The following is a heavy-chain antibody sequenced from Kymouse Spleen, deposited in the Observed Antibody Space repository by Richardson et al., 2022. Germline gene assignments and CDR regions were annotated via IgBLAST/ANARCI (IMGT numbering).Heavy chain of an antibody. Sequence: EVQLVESGGGLIQPGGSLRLSCAASGFTVSSNYMSWVRQAPGKGLEWVSVIYSCGSTYYADSVKGRFTISRDNSKNTLYLQMNSLRAEDTAVYYCASLRYFDWYYYYGMDVWGQGTTVTVSS. CDR2: IYSCGST. J-gene: IGHJ6*02. V-gene: IGHV3-66*03. D-gene: IGHD3-9*01. CDR3: ASLRYFDWYYYYGMDV. CDR1: GFTVSSNY.